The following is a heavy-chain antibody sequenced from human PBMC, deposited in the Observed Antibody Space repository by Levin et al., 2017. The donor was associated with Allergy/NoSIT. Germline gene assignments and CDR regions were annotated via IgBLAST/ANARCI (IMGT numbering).Heavy chain of an antibody. Sequence: GESLKISCAASGFTFSSYGMHWVRQAPGKGLEWVAVISYDGSNKYYADSVKGRFTISRDNSKNTLYLQMNSLRAEDTAVYYCAKDRNDYGDSPPDYWGQGTLVTVSS. CDR1: GFTFSSYG. J-gene: IGHJ4*02. V-gene: IGHV3-30*18. D-gene: IGHD4-17*01. CDR3: AKDRNDYGDSPPDY. CDR2: ISYDGSNK.